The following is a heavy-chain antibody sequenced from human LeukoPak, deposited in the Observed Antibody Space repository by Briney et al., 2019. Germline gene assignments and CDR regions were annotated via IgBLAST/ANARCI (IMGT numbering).Heavy chain of an antibody. CDR3: ARDDPFDY. D-gene: IGHD1-1*01. Sequence: PGGSLRLSCAASGFTFRTYAMTWVRQAPGKGLEWVSAISSSGGGTYDADSVKGRFTSSRDNPKNTLYLQMNRLRAEDTAVYYCARDDPFDYWGQGTLVTVSS. CDR1: GFTFRTYA. J-gene: IGHJ4*02. V-gene: IGHV3-23*01. CDR2: ISSSGGGT.